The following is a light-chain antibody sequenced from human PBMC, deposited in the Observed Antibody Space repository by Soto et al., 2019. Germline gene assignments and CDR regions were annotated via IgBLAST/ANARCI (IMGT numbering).Light chain of an antibody. V-gene: IGLV1-47*01. Sequence: QSVLTQPPSASGTPGQRVTISCSGSSSNIGSNYVYWYQHLPGTAPKLLIIRNSQRPSGVTDRFSGSKSGTSVSLAVSGLRSEDEADYYCAAWDDSLSGVVFGGGTKVTVL. J-gene: IGLJ2*01. CDR3: AAWDDSLSGVV. CDR1: SSNIGSNY. CDR2: RNS.